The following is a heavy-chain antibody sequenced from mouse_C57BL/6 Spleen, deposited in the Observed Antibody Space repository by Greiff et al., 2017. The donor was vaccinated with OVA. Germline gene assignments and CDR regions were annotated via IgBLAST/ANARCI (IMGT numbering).Heavy chain of an antibody. CDR3: ASSWTRDYFDY. CDR1: GYTFTSYW. CDR2: INPSNGGT. D-gene: IGHD3-3*01. Sequence: QVQLQQPGTELVKPGASVKLSCKASGYTFTSYWMHWVKQRPGQGLEWIGNINPSNGGTNYNEKFKSKATLTVDKSSSTAYMQLNSLTSEDSAVYYGASSWTRDYFDYWGQGTTLTVSS. V-gene: IGHV1-53*01. J-gene: IGHJ2*01.